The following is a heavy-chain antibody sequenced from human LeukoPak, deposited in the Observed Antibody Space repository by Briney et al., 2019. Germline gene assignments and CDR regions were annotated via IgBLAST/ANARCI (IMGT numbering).Heavy chain of an antibody. CDR3: ARGGLYYYDSSGYPFDY. CDR2: ISAYNGNT. D-gene: IGHD3-22*01. Sequence: ASVKVSCKASGYTFTSYGISWMRQAPGQGLEWMGWISAYNGNTNYAQKLQGRVTMTTDTSTSTAYMELRSLRSDDTAVYYCARGGLYYYDSSGYPFDYWGQGTLVTVSS. CDR1: GYTFTSYG. J-gene: IGHJ4*02. V-gene: IGHV1-18*01.